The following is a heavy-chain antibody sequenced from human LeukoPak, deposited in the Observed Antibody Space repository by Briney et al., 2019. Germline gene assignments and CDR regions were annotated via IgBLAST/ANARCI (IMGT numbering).Heavy chain of an antibody. CDR2: ISYDGSNK. CDR1: EFTFRYW. D-gene: IGHD3-10*01. J-gene: IGHJ4*02. CDR3: ATGDRGVIYLTYFDY. V-gene: IGHV3-30*03. Sequence: GGSLRLSCAASEFTFRYWMHWVRQAPGKGLEWVAVISYDGSNKYYADSVKGRFTISRDNSKNTLYLQMNSLRAEDTAVYYCATGDRGVIYLTYFDYWGQGTLVTISS.